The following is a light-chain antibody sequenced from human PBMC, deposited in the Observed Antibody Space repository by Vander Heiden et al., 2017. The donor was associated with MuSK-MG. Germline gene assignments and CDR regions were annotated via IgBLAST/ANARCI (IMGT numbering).Light chain of an antibody. V-gene: IGKV1-9*01. Sequence: IQLTQSPSFLSASVGDRVTITCRASQGISSYLAWYQQKPGKAPKLLIYAASTLQSGVTSRFSGSGSGKEFTLTISSRQPEDFATYYCQQRNSYPSYTFGQETRLEMK. CDR3: QQRNSYPSYT. J-gene: IGKJ2*01. CDR2: AAS. CDR1: QGISSY.